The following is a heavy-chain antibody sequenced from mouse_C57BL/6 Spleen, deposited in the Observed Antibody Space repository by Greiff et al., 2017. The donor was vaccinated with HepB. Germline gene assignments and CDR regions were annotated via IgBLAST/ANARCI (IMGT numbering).Heavy chain of an antibody. CDR1: GYTFTSYW. CDR3: ARDYGSSYGYFDY. D-gene: IGHD1-1*01. J-gene: IGHJ2*01. CDR2: IHPNSGST. V-gene: IGHV1-64*01. Sequence: VQLQQPGAELVKPGASVKLSCKASGYTFTSYWLHWVKQRPGQGLEWIGMIHPNSGSTNYNEKFKSKATLTVDKSSSTAYMQLSSLTSEDSAVYYCARDYGSSYGYFDYWGKGTTLTVSS.